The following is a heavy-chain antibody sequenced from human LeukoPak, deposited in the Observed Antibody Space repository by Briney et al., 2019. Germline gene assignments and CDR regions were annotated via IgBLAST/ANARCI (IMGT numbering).Heavy chain of an antibody. Sequence: SQTLSLTCTVSVGSISSGSYYWSWIRQPAGKGLEWIGRIYSSGSTNYNPSLKSRVTISVDTSKNQFSLKLSSVTAADTAVYYCARDRYGSSYRFDPWGQGTLVTVSS. J-gene: IGHJ5*02. V-gene: IGHV4-61*02. D-gene: IGHD6-13*01. CDR2: IYSSGST. CDR3: ARDRYGSSYRFDP. CDR1: VGSISSGSYY.